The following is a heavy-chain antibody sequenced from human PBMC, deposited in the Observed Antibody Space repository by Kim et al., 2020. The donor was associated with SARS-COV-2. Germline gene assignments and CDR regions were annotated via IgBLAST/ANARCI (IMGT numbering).Heavy chain of an antibody. CDR3: ARLVSENSAVEY. V-gene: IGHV4-39*01. J-gene: IGHJ4*02. CDR1: GDSISRSNNY. CDR2: IDYSGNT. Sequence: SETLSLTCTVSGDSISRSNNYWSWIRQPPGKGLEWIGSIDYSGNTYYNPTLKSRVTISVDTSKNQFSLKVRSVTAADTSVYYCARLVSENSAVEYWGQGTLVTVSS.